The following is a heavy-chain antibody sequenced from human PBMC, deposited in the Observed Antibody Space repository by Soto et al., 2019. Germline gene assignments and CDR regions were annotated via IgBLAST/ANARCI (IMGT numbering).Heavy chain of an antibody. J-gene: IGHJ6*03. CDR3: ARDRYDFWSGFPYYYYMDV. V-gene: IGHV1-8*01. CDR1: GYTFTSYD. Sequence: ASVKVSCKASGYTFTSYDINWVRQATGQGLEWMGWMNPNSGNTGYAQKFQGRVTMTRNTSISTAYMELSSLRSEDTAVYYCARDRYDFWSGFPYYYYMDVWGKATTVTVSS. CDR2: MNPNSGNT. D-gene: IGHD3-3*01.